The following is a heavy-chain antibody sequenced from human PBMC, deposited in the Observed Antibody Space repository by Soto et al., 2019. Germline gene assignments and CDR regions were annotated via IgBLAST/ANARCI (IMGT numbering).Heavy chain of an antibody. Sequence: SVKVSCKASGGTFSSYAISWVRQAPGQGLEWMGGTIPIFGTANYAQKFQGRVTITADESTSTAYMELSSLRSEDTAVYYCARVRIVVSGNSGYYYYGMDVWGQGTTVTVSS. CDR1: GGTFSSYA. CDR3: ARVRIVVSGNSGYYYYGMDV. CDR2: TIPIFGTA. D-gene: IGHD2-21*02. V-gene: IGHV1-69*13. J-gene: IGHJ6*02.